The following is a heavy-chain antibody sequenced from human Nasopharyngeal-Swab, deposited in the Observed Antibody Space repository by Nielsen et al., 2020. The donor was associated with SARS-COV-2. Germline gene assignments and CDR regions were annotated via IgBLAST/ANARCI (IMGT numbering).Heavy chain of an antibody. D-gene: IGHD4-17*01. CDR2: IWYDGSNK. J-gene: IGHJ4*02. Sequence: GGSLRLSCAASGFTFSSYGMHWVRQAPGKGLEWVAVIWYDGSNKYYADSAKGRFTISRDNSKNTLYLQMNSLRAEDTAVYYCARVLPGNDYGDYPDYWGQGTLVTVSS. CDR3: ARVLPGNDYGDYPDY. V-gene: IGHV3-33*01. CDR1: GFTFSSYG.